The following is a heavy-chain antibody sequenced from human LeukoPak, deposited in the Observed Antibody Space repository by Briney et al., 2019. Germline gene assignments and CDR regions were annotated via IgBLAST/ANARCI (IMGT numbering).Heavy chain of an antibody. Sequence: ASVKVSCKASGYTFAGYYMHWVRQAPGQGLEWMGWINPNSGGANYAQKFQGRVTMTRDTSISTGYMELSSLRSDDTAVYYCARSADYSNQHNDYWGQGTLVTVSS. CDR2: INPNSGGA. CDR1: GYTFAGYY. CDR3: ARSADYSNQHNDY. V-gene: IGHV1-2*02. J-gene: IGHJ4*02. D-gene: IGHD4-11*01.